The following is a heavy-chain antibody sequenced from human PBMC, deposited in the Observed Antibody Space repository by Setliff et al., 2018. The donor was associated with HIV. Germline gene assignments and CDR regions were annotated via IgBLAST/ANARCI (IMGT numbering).Heavy chain of an antibody. CDR2: VYYSGST. J-gene: IGHJ6*03. Sequence: SETLSLTCIVSGGSISSSSYYWGWIRQPPGKGLEWIGTVYYSGSTYYTPSLNSRVTISVDTSENQFSLKLSSVTAADTAVYYCARDVPWGDYYYYMDVWGKGTTVTVSS. CDR1: GGSISSSSYY. V-gene: IGHV4-39*07. D-gene: IGHD3-16*01. CDR3: ARDVPWGDYYYYMDV.